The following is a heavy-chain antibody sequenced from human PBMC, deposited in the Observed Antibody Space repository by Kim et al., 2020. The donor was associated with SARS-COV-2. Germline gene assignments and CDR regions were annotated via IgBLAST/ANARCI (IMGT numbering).Heavy chain of an antibody. D-gene: IGHD3-10*01. CDR1: GYTFTSYD. J-gene: IGHJ6*03. CDR3: ARGLVVRGVFYYYYYMDV. V-gene: IGHV1-8*01. CDR2: MNPNSGNT. Sequence: ASVKVSCKASGYTFTSYDINWVRQATGQGLEWMGWMNPNSGNTGYAQKFQGRVTMTRNTSISTAYMELSSLRSEDTAVYYCARGLVVRGVFYYYYYMDVWGKGTTVTVSS.